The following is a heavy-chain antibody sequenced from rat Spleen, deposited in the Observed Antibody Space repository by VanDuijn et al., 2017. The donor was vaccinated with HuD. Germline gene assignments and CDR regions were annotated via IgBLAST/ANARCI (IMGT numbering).Heavy chain of an antibody. Sequence: EVQLVESGGGLVQPGRSLKLSCAASGFTFSNYDMAWVRQAPTKGLEWVASISPSGGSTYYRDSVKGRFTVSRDNAKSTLYLQMDSLRSEDTATYYCARDYGGYSELGYFDYWGQGVMVTVSS. D-gene: IGHD1-11*01. CDR2: ISPSGGST. V-gene: IGHV5-25*01. CDR3: ARDYGGYSELGYFDY. J-gene: IGHJ2*01. CDR1: GFTFSNYD.